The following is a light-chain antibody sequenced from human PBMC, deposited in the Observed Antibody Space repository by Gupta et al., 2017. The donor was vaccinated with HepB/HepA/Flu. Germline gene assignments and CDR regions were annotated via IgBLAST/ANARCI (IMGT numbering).Light chain of an antibody. CDR2: SAS. Sequence: DIQMTQSPSSMSASVGDRVTITCRASHDVSSWLAWYQQKPGKAPKLLIYSASSLVSGVPSRFSGSGSGTYFTRTISSLQPEDFATYYCQQTDTFPLTFGQGTRLEIK. CDR1: HDVSSW. CDR3: QQTDTFPLT. J-gene: IGKJ5*01. V-gene: IGKV1D-12*01.